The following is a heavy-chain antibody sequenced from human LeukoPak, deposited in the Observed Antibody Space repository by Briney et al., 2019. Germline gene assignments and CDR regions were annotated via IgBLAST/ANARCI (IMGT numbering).Heavy chain of an antibody. V-gene: IGHV3-21*01. CDR1: RFTFSSYS. Sequence: GGSLRLSCAASRFTFSSYSMNWVRQAPGKGLEWVSSISSSSSYIYYADSVKGRFTISRDNSKNTLYLQMNSLRAEDTAVYYCARAKYCSGGSCYSGAFDYWGQGTLVTVSS. D-gene: IGHD2-15*01. CDR2: ISSSSSYI. CDR3: ARAKYCSGGSCYSGAFDY. J-gene: IGHJ4*02.